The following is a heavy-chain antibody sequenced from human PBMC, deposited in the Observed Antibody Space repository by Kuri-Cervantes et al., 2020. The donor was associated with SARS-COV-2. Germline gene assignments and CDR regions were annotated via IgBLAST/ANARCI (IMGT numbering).Heavy chain of an antibody. CDR3: ARDLYSSSSGLGY. CDR2: INWNGGST. J-gene: IGHJ4*02. D-gene: IGHD6-6*01. CDR1: GFTFDDYG. V-gene: IGHV3-20*01. Sequence: GGSLRLSCAASGFTFDDYGMSWVRQAPGKGLEWVSGINWNGGSTGYADSVKGRFTISRDNAKNSLYLQMNSLRAENTALYHCARDLYSSSSGLGYWGQGTLVTVSS.